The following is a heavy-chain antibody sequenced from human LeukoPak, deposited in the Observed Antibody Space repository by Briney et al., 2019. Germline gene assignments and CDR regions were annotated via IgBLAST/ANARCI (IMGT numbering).Heavy chain of an antibody. CDR3: ARDHMASSGYFDY. J-gene: IGHJ4*02. V-gene: IGHV4-59*01. D-gene: IGHD3-22*01. Sequence: SETLSLTCTVSGGSISSYYWSWIRQPPGKGLEWIGYIYYSGNTNYNPSLKSRVTVSVDTSKNQFSLKLSSVTAADTAVYYCARDHMASSGYFDYWGQGTLVTVSS. CDR1: GGSISSYY. CDR2: IYYSGNT.